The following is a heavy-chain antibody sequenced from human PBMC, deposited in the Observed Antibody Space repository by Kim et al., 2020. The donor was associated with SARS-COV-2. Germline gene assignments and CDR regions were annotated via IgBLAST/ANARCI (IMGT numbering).Heavy chain of an antibody. Sequence: SETLSLTCTVSGGSISSKSYFWGWIRQPPGKGLEWIASVFYSGTTYYNPSLKSRVTISIDTSKNQFSLKVTSVTAADTAFYYCGRHGGSGYPYNYNGVDVWGQGTTVTVSS. D-gene: IGHD5-12*01. V-gene: IGHV4-39*01. J-gene: IGHJ6*02. CDR2: VFYSGTT. CDR3: GRHGGSGYPYNYNGVDV. CDR1: GGSISSKSYF.